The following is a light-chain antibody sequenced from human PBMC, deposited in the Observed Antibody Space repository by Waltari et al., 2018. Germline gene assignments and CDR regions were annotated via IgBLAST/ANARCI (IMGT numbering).Light chain of an antibody. Sequence: GLTQSPAPLSLSPGAGATISCRASQSISTYWAWFQQRPGQAPRLLNYDASNRAAGVPARFSGSGSGTDFTLSISSLEPEDFAVYYCHQRGSWPITFGQGTRLEIK. CDR3: HQRGSWPIT. CDR1: QSISTY. CDR2: DAS. J-gene: IGKJ5*01. V-gene: IGKV3-11*01.